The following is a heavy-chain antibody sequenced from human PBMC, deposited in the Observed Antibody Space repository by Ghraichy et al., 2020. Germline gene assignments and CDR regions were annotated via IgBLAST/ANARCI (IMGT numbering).Heavy chain of an antibody. V-gene: IGHV4-34*01. Sequence: SETLSLTCAVYGGSFSGYYWSWIRQPPGKGLEWIGEINHSGSTNYNPSLKSRVTISVDTSKNQISLKLSSVAAADTAVYYCARSRAKKFPYSSGWHSQRGYFDYWGQGTLVTVSS. CDR3: ARSRAKKFPYSSGWHSQRGYFDY. D-gene: IGHD6-19*01. CDR2: INHSGST. J-gene: IGHJ4*02. CDR1: GGSFSGYY.